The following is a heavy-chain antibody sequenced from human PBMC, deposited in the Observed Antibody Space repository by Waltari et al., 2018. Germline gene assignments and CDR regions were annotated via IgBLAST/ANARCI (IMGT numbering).Heavy chain of an antibody. CDR3: AKRGYDSSW. Sequence: EVQLLEDGGGLVQPGGSLRLSREASGLTFGRFCMLWVRQARAKGLGWVLAIIGSGGSTYYADSVKGRFTISRDNSKNTLYLQMNSLRAEDTAVYYCAKRGYDSSWWGQGTLVTVSS. CDR1: GLTFGRFC. CDR2: IIGSGGST. J-gene: IGHJ4*02. V-gene: IGHV3-23*01. D-gene: IGHD3-22*01.